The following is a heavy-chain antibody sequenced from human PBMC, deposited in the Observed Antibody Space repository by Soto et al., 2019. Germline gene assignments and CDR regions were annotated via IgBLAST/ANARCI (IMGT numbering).Heavy chain of an antibody. Sequence: ASVKVSCKASGYTFTSYAMHWVRQAPGQRLEWMGWINAGNGNTKYSQKFRGRVTITRDTSASTAYMELSSLRSEDTAVYYCATGARGGYYYDSSGYYCHYWGQGTLVTVSS. CDR2: INAGNGNT. CDR1: GYTFTSYA. J-gene: IGHJ4*02. V-gene: IGHV1-3*01. D-gene: IGHD3-22*01. CDR3: ATGARGGYYYDSSGYYCHY.